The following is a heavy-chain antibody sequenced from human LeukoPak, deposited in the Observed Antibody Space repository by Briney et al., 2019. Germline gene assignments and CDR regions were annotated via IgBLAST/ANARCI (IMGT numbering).Heavy chain of an antibody. Sequence: ASVKVSCKASGYTFTSYGISWVRQAPGQGLEWMGWISAYNGNTNYAQKLQGRVTMTTDTSTSTSYMELRSLRSDDTAVYYCARDGYCSSTSCSRGDYYYYYGMDVWGQGTTVTVPS. CDR1: GYTFTSYG. J-gene: IGHJ6*02. CDR2: ISAYNGNT. V-gene: IGHV1-18*01. D-gene: IGHD2-2*03. CDR3: ARDGYCSSTSCSRGDYYYYYGMDV.